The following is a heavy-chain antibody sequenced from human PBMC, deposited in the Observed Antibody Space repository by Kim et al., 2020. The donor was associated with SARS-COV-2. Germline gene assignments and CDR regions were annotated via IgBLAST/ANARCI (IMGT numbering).Heavy chain of an antibody. CDR3: ARDSLTGDDAFDI. D-gene: IGHD7-27*01. V-gene: IGHV1-18*01. J-gene: IGHJ3*02. Sequence: YAQKLQRRVTMTTATPTSTAYMELRSLRSDDTAVYYCARDSLTGDDAFDIWGQGTMVTVSS.